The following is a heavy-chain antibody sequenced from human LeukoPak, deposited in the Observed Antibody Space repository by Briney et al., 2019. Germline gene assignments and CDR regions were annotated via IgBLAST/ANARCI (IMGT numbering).Heavy chain of an antibody. V-gene: IGHV3-11*04. D-gene: IGHD2-2*01. CDR2: ISSASGSI. Sequence: GGSLRLSCAASGFTFSDYYMSWIRQAPGKGLEWISYISSASGSIYYADSVKGRFTISRDNAKNSLFLQMNSLRAEDTAVYYCARLPAYCSSTSCYYDYWGQGTLVTVSS. CDR1: GFTFSDYY. J-gene: IGHJ4*02. CDR3: ARLPAYCSSTSCYYDY.